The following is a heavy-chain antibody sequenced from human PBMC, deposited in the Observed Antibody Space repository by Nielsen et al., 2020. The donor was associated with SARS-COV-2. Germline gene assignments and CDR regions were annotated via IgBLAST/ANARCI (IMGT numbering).Heavy chain of an antibody. CDR2: IGSAGDT. D-gene: IGHD6-25*01. V-gene: IGHV3-13*04. Sequence: GGSLRLSCVASGFTFSSYDIRWVRHAQGKGLEWVSAIGSAGDTYYPGSVKGRFTISRENAKNTLYLQMNSLRAGDTAVYYCARGGYGWIGGGMDVWGQGTTVTVSS. J-gene: IGHJ6*02. CDR3: ARGGYGWIGGGMDV. CDR1: GFTFSSYD.